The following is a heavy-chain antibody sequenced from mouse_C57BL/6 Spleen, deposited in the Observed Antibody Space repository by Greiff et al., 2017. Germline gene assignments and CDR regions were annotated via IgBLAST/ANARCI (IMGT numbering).Heavy chain of an antibody. Sequence: VKVVESGAELVKPGASVKLSCKASGYTFTEYTIHWVKQRSGQGLEWIGWFYPGSGSIKYNEKFKDKATLTADKSSSTVYMELSRLTSEDSAVYFCARQYSNYVFAYWGQGTLVTVSA. D-gene: IGHD2-5*01. CDR1: GYTFTEYT. CDR2: FYPGSGSI. V-gene: IGHV1-62-2*01. CDR3: ARQYSNYVFAY. J-gene: IGHJ3*01.